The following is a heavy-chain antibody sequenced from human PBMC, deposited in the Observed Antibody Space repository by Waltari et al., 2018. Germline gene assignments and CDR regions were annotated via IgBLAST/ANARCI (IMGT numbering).Heavy chain of an antibody. CDR2: INHSGST. J-gene: IGHJ3*02. CDR3: AGSPRNPHAFDI. CDR1: GGSFSGYY. Sequence: QVQLQQWGAGLLKPSETLSLTCAVYGGSFSGYYWSWIRQPPGKGLEWIGEINHSGSTNYNPSLKSRVTISVDTSKNQFSLKLSSVTAADTAVYYCAGSPRNPHAFDIWGQGTMVTVSS. V-gene: IGHV4-34*01.